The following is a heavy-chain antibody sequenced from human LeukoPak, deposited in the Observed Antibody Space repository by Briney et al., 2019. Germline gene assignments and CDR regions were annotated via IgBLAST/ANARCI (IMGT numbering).Heavy chain of an antibody. Sequence: SETLSLTCTVSGGSINSHYWSWIRQPPGKGLEWIGYFFNGGSTNYNPSLKSRVTMSVDTSRDQFSLRLTSVTAADTAIYYCATRPAGSTWYGVFDYWSQGTLVTVSS. D-gene: IGHD6-13*01. CDR1: GGSINSHY. J-gene: IGHJ4*02. CDR2: FFNGGST. CDR3: ATRPAGSTWYGVFDY. V-gene: IGHV4-59*11.